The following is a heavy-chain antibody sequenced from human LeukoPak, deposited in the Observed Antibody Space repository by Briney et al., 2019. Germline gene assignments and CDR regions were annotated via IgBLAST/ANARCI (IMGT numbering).Heavy chain of an antibody. Sequence: GGSLRLSCAASGFTFSSYWMSWVRQAPGKGLEWVANIKQDGSEKYYVDSVKGRFTISRDNAKNSLYLQMNSPRAEDTAVYYCARVDYDSWSGYGAFDYWGQGTLVTVSS. CDR2: IKQDGSEK. V-gene: IGHV3-7*01. CDR1: GFTFSSYW. CDR3: ARVDYDSWSGYGAFDY. J-gene: IGHJ4*02. D-gene: IGHD3-3*01.